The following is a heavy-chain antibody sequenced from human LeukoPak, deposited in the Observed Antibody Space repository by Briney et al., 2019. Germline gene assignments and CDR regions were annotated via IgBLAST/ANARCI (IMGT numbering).Heavy chain of an antibody. CDR2: IISIFGTA. J-gene: IGHJ3*02. V-gene: IGHV1-69*01. D-gene: IGHD2-2*01. Sequence: SVKVSCKASGGTFSSYAISWVRQAPGQGLEWMGGIISIFGTANYAQKFQGRVTITADESTSTAYMELSSLRSEDTAVYYCARSSCSSTSCHRVDAFDISGQGTMVTVSS. CDR1: GGTFSSYA. CDR3: ARSSCSSTSCHRVDAFDI.